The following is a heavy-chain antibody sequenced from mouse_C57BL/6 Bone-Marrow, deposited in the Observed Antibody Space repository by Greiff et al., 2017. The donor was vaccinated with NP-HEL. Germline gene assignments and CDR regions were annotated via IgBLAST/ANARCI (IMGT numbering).Heavy chain of an antibody. D-gene: IGHD3-2*02. CDR2: IWGDGST. Sequence: VNVVESGPGLVAPSQRLSITCTVSGFSLTSYGVSWVRQPPGKGLEWLGVIWGDGSTHYHSALISRLSLSKDNSKRHIFLKLNILHTHDTATYYCAKPEAGWFAYWGQGTLVTVSA. V-gene: IGHV2-3*01. J-gene: IGHJ3*01. CDR3: AKPEAGWFAY. CDR1: GFSLTSYG.